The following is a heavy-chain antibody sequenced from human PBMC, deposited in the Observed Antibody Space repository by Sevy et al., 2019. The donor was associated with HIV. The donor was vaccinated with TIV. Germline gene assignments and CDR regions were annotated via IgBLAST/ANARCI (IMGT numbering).Heavy chain of an antibody. CDR3: AGRYCGSSGCYGFDH. Sequence: GGFLRLSCAASGFTFSNYGMHWVRQAPGKGLDWVAFIRYDGSNKHYADSVEGRVTISRDNSKNTLYLQMNSLRAEDTAVYYCAGRYCGSSGCYGFDHWGQGTLVTVSS. CDR2: IRYDGSNK. V-gene: IGHV3-30*02. CDR1: GFTFSNYG. D-gene: IGHD2-2*01. J-gene: IGHJ5*02.